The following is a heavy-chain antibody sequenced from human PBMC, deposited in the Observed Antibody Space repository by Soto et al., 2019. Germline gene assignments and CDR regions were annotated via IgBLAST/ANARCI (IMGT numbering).Heavy chain of an antibody. D-gene: IGHD3-10*01. Sequence: SETLSLTCAVSTDSSSFTNSYWGWIRQPPGKGLQWIGSSSYNGGTFYNPSLKGRVVISFDTSKKQSSLQVTSVTAADTAVYFCARHRIEVVWRGFDFWGQGSPVTVSS. V-gene: IGHV4-39*01. CDR2: SSYNGGT. CDR3: ARHRIEVVWRGFDF. CDR1: TDSSSFTNSY. J-gene: IGHJ4*02.